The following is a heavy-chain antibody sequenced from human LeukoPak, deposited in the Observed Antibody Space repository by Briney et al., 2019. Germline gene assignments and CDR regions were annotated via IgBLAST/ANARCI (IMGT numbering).Heavy chain of an antibody. D-gene: IGHD2-21*01. CDR2: INPNSGGT. J-gene: IGHJ3*02. CDR1: GYTFTGYY. V-gene: IGHV1-2*02. CDR3: AREGGAGVVVITIPNDAFDI. Sequence: ASVKVSCKASGYTFTGYYMHWLRQAPGQGLEWLGWINPNSGGTNYAQKFQGRVTMTRDTSIRTAYMELRRLSFDETAVYYCAREGGAGVVVITIPNDAFDIWGQGTMVTVSS.